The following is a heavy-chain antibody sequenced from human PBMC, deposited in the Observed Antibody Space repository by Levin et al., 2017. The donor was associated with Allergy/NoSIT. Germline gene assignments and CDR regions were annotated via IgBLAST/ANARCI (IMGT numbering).Heavy chain of an antibody. Sequence: GGSLRLSCAASGFTFSNYAMNWVRQAPGKGLEWVSAISGSGGDTSYADSVKGRFTISRDNFKNTVYLRMNRLRAEDTAVYYCAKIPVVVMGVTLNYFDFWGQGVLVTVSS. V-gene: IGHV3-23*01. CDR1: GFTFSNYA. J-gene: IGHJ4*02. D-gene: IGHD2/OR15-2a*01. CDR3: AKIPVVVMGVTLNYFDF. CDR2: ISGSGGDT.